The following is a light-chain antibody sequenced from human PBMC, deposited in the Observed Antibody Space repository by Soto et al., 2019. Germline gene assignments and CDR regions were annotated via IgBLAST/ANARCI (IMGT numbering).Light chain of an antibody. J-gene: IGKJ1*01. CDR3: QQRSNWHT. CDR2: DAS. Sequence: DIVLTQSPATLYLSPGERATLSCRASQSVSSYLAWYQQKPGQAPRLLIYDASHRATGIPARFSGSGSGTDFTLTISSLEPEDFAVYYCQQRSNWHTFGQGTKVEIK. V-gene: IGKV3-11*01. CDR1: QSVSSY.